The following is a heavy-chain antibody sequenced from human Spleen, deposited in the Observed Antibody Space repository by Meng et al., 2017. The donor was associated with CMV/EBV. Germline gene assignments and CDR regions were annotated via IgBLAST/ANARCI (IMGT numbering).Heavy chain of an antibody. CDR2: IGTAGDT. CDR3: AKEWDYYGSGNNFDY. J-gene: IGHJ4*02. V-gene: IGHV3-13*01. Sequence: GGSLRLSCAACGFTFSSYDMHWVRQATGKGLEWVSAIGTAGDTYYPGSVKGRFTISRDNFKNTLYLLMNSLRPEDTAVYYCAKEWDYYGSGNNFDYWGQGTLVTVSS. CDR1: GFTFSSYD. D-gene: IGHD3-10*01.